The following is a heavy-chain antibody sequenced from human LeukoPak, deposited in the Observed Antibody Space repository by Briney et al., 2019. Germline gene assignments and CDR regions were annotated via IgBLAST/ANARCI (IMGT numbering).Heavy chain of an antibody. J-gene: IGHJ4*02. V-gene: IGHV4-4*07. CDR2: IYTSGST. CDR3: AAQVGATQGSDYFDY. CDR1: GGSISSYY. D-gene: IGHD1-26*01. Sequence: SETLSLTCTVSGGSISSYYWSRIRQPAGKGLEWIGRIYTSGSTNYNPSLKSRVTMSVDTSKNQFSLKLSSVTAADTAVYYCAAQVGATQGSDYFDYWGQGTLVTVSS.